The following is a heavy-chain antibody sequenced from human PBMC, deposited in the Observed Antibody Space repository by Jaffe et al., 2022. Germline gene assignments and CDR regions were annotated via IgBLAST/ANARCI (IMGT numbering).Heavy chain of an antibody. J-gene: IGHJ4*02. CDR1: GYTFTAYF. CDR3: ARGVGFYLGF. Sequence: VQLVQSGAELRKPGASVNVSCKASGYTFTAYFIHWVRQAPGQGLEWMGWINPHGGGTNYAQKFQGRVTMTRDTSTKTVYMALSSLRSDDTAVYYCARGVGFYLGFWGQGTLVAVSS. CDR2: INPHGGGT. V-gene: IGHV1-2*02. D-gene: IGHD3-16*01.